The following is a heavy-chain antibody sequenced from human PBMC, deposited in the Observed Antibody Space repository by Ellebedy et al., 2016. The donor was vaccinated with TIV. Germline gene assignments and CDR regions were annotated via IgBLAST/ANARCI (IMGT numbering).Heavy chain of an antibody. CDR3: ARGQYYYDSSGSFVDY. Sequence: GESLKISCAASGFTFSSYDMHWVRQATGKGLEWVSAIGTAGDTYYPGSVKGRFTISRENAKNSLYLQMNSLRAEDTAVYYCARGQYYYDSSGSFVDYWGQGTLVTVSS. V-gene: IGHV3-13*01. CDR1: GFTFSSYD. D-gene: IGHD3-22*01. J-gene: IGHJ4*02. CDR2: IGTAGDT.